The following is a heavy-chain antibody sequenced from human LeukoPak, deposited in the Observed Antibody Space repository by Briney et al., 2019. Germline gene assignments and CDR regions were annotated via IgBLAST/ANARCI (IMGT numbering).Heavy chain of an antibody. CDR3: ARGPSYYYASSCYPAGY. CDR1: GCTFTGYY. V-gene: IGHV1-2*06. D-gene: IGHD3-22*01. J-gene: IGHJ4*02. CDR2: INPNSGGT. Sequence: ASVKVSCKASGCTFTGYYMHLVRQAPGQGLEWMGRINPNSGGTNYAQKFQGRVTMTRDTSISTACMELSRLRSDDTAVYYCARGPSYYYASSCYPAGYWGQGTLVTVSS.